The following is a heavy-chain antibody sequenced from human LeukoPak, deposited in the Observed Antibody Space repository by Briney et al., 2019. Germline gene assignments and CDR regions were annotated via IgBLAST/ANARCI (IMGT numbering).Heavy chain of an antibody. Sequence: EPRQIPCQCSGSTFTSYWIGWVRRLPGKGLEWMGIIYPGDSDTRYSPSFQGQVTISADKSISTAYLQWSSLKASDTAMYYCARHSTRGYSYPDYWGQGTLVTVSS. CDR2: IYPGDSDT. D-gene: IGHD5-18*01. V-gene: IGHV5-51*01. CDR1: GSTFTSYW. J-gene: IGHJ4*02. CDR3: ARHSTRGYSYPDY.